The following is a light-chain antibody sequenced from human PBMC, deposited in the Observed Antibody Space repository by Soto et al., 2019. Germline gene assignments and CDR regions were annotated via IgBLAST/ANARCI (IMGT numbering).Light chain of an antibody. J-gene: IGKJ2*01. CDR3: QQYGSSPMYT. CDR1: QSVSSSY. Sequence: EVVLTQSPGTLSLSPGERATLSCRASQSVSSSYLAWYQQKPGQAPRLLIYAASSRATGIPDRFSGSGSETDFTLTISRLEPEDFAVYYCQQYGSSPMYTFGQGTKLEIK. CDR2: AAS. V-gene: IGKV3-20*01.